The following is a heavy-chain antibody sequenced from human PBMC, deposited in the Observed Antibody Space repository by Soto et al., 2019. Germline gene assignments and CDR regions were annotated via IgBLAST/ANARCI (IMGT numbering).Heavy chain of an antibody. CDR2: ISGYNANT. D-gene: IGHD5-18*01. Sequence: QVLLMQSGPEVKKPGASLKVSCKASGYLFMDYGISWVRQAPGQGLEWMGWISGYNANTNHAQKFQDRVTMTADTSTSTVYVELRSLRSDDTAVYFCARGNAGYSYGYLDYWGQGTLVTVSS. CDR1: GYLFMDYG. J-gene: IGHJ4*02. V-gene: IGHV1-18*01. CDR3: ARGNAGYSYGYLDY.